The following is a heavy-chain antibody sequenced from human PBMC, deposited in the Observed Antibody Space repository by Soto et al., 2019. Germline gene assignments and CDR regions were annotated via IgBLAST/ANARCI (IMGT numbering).Heavy chain of an antibody. CDR1: GYTFTSYG. J-gene: IGHJ4*02. CDR2: ISAYNGNT. D-gene: IGHD3-3*01. Sequence: ASVKVSCKASGYTFTSYGISWVRQAPGQGLEWMGWISAYNGNTNYAQKLQGRVTMTTDTSTSTAYMELRSLRSDDTAVYYCARNRLRFLEWLLWFDYWGQGTLVTV. CDR3: ARNRLRFLEWLLWFDY. V-gene: IGHV1-18*01.